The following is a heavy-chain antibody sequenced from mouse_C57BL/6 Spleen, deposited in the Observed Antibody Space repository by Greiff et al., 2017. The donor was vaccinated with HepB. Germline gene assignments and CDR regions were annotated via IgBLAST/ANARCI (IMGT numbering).Heavy chain of an antibody. D-gene: IGHD2-3*01. CDR3: ARSGDGYYEDY. Sequence: QVQLKQPGAELVKPGASVKLSCKASGYTFTSYWMHWVKQRPGQGLEWIGMIHPNSGSTNYNEKFKSKATLTVDKSSSTAYMQLSSLTSEDSAVYYCARSGDGYYEDYWGQGTTLTVSS. V-gene: IGHV1-64*01. CDR2: IHPNSGST. J-gene: IGHJ2*01. CDR1: GYTFTSYW.